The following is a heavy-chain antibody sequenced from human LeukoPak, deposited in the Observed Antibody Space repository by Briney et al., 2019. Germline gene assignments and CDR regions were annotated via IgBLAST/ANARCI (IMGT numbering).Heavy chain of an antibody. CDR1: GFTFSSYW. CDR2: IKQDGSEK. D-gene: IGHD1-26*01. J-gene: IGHJ4*02. Sequence: PGGSLRLSRAASGFTFSSYWMSWVRQAPGKGLEWVANIKQDGSEKYYVDSVKGRFTISRDNAKNSLYLQMNSLRAEDTAVYYCARDRSWWELPVGYFDYWGQGTLVTVSS. CDR3: ARDRSWWELPVGYFDY. V-gene: IGHV3-7*01.